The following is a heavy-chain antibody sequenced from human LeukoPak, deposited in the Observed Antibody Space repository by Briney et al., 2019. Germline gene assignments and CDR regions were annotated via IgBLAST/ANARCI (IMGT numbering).Heavy chain of an antibody. CDR1: GGTFSSYA. J-gene: IGHJ4*02. V-gene: IGHV1-69*04. Sequence: GASVKVSCKASGGTFSSYAISWVRQAPGQGLEWMGRIIPILGIANYAQKFQGRVTITADKSTSTAYMELSSLTSEDTAVYYCARDPSYSSGWGNYYFDYWGQGTLVTVSS. CDR2: IIPILGIA. D-gene: IGHD6-19*01. CDR3: ARDPSYSSGWGNYYFDY.